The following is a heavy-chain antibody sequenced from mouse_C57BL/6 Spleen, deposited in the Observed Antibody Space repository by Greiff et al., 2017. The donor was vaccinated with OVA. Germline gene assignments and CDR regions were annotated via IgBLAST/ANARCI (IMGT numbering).Heavy chain of an antibody. J-gene: IGHJ4*01. CDR2: ISSGSSTI. D-gene: IGHD2-13*01. Sequence: DVKLVESGGGLVKPGGSLKLSCAASGFTFSDYGMHWVRQAPEKGLEWVAYISSGSSTIYYADTVKGRFTISRDNAKITLFLQMTSLRSEDTAMYYCATFDGDFAMDYWGQGTSVTVSS. V-gene: IGHV5-17*01. CDR3: ATFDGDFAMDY. CDR1: GFTFSDYG.